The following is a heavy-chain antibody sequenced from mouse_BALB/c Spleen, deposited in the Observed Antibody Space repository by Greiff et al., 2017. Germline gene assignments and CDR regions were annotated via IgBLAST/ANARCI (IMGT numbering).Heavy chain of an antibody. V-gene: IGHV5-17*02. CDR3: VPYAIDY. CDR2: ISSGSSTI. CDR1: GFTFSSFG. J-gene: IGHJ4*01. Sequence: DVMLVESGGGLVQPGGSRKLSCAASGFTFSSFGMHWVRQAPEKGLEWVAYISSGSSTIYYADTVKGRFTISRDNPKNTLFLQMTSLRSEDTAMYYCVPYAIDYWGQGTSVTVSS.